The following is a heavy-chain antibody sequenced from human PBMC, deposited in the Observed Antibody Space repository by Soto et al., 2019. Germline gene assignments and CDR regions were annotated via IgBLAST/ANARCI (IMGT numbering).Heavy chain of an antibody. D-gene: IGHD6-6*01. CDR3: ARDYSSSGGMDV. CDR2: ISSSSSYI. J-gene: IGHJ6*02. CDR1: GFTFSSYS. V-gene: IGHV3-21*01. Sequence: GGSLRLSCAASGFTFSSYSMNWVRQAPGKGLEWVASISSSSSYIYYADSVKGRFTISRDNAKNSLYLQMNSLRAEDTAVYYCARDYSSSGGMDVWGQGTTVTVSS.